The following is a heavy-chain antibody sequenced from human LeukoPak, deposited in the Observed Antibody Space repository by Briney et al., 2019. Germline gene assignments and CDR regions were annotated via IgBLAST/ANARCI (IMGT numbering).Heavy chain of an antibody. D-gene: IGHD3-22*01. CDR1: GYTFTSYG. J-gene: IGHJ4*02. CDR2: ISAYNGNK. CDR3: ARDGSSSGYYSGY. Sequence: ASVKVSCKASGYTFTSYGMSWVRQAPGQGLEWMGWISAYNGNKNYAQKVQGRVTMTTDTSTSTAYMELRSVRSDGTAVYYCARDGSSSGYYSGYWGQGTLVTVSS. V-gene: IGHV1-18*01.